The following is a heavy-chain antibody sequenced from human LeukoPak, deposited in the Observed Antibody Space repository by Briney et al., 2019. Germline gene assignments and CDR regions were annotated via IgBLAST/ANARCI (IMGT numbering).Heavy chain of an antibody. Sequence: GESLKISCKGSGYNFANDWIGWVRQMPGKGLEWMGIIFPDDSDTIYSPSFQGQVTISADKSINTAYLQWSSLKASDSAIYYCARQESEMTTPANRYFDLWGQGTLITVSS. CDR3: ARQESEMTTPANRYFDL. CDR2: IFPDDSDT. V-gene: IGHV5-51*01. CDR1: GYNFANDW. J-gene: IGHJ4*02. D-gene: IGHD5-24*01.